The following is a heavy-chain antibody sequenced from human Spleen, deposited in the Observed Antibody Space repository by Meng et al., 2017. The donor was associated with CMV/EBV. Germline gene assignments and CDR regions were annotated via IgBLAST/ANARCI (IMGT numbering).Heavy chain of an antibody. J-gene: IGHJ4*02. D-gene: IGHD6-6*01. Sequence: SCEVTGGICRNFAIGWVRQTPGQELEWMGGIIPMFRKTNYAQKLQGRVTITTDESTNTAYMELSNLRSEDTAIYYCARSGGTSSPPVWGQGTLVTVSS. CDR3: ARSGGTSSPPV. CDR1: GGICRNFA. V-gene: IGHV1-69*05. CDR2: IIPMFRKT.